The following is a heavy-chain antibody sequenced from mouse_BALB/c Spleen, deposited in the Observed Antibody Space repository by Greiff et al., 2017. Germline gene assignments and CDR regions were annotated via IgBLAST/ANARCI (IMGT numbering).Heavy chain of an antibody. CDR1: GFTFSSFG. J-gene: IGHJ4*01. Sequence: EVMLVESGGGLVQPGGSRKLSCAASGFTFSSFGMHWVRQAPEKGLEWVAYISSGSSTIYYADTVKGRFTISRVNPKNTLFLQMTSLRSEDTAMYYCARVQYGNYGAMDYWGQGTSVTVSS. CDR2: ISSGSSTI. D-gene: IGHD2-10*02. V-gene: IGHV5-17*02. CDR3: ARVQYGNYGAMDY.